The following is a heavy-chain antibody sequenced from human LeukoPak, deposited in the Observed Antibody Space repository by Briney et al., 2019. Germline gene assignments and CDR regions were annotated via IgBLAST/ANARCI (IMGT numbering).Heavy chain of an antibody. V-gene: IGHV3-23*01. CDR3: AKCTGGSYYSLGDAFDI. Sequence: GGSLRLSCAASGFTFSSYAMSWVRQAPGEGLEWVSAISGSGGSTYYADSVKGRFTISRDNSKNTLYLQMNSLRAEDTAVYYCAKCTGGSYYSLGDAFDIWGQGTMVTVSS. CDR1: GFTFSSYA. J-gene: IGHJ3*02. D-gene: IGHD1-26*01. CDR2: ISGSGGST.